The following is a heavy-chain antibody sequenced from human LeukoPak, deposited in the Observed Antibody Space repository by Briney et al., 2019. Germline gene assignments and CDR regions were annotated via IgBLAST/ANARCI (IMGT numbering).Heavy chain of an antibody. D-gene: IGHD2-2*01. CDR2: INHNGST. Sequence: PSETLSLTCAVYGGSFSGYYWSGIRQPPGKGLEWIGEINHNGSTNYNPSLKSRVTISVDTSKNQFSLKLSSVTAADTAVYYCARVSKYQLYYYYYHYMDVWGKGTTVTVSS. J-gene: IGHJ6*03. V-gene: IGHV4-34*01. CDR3: ARVSKYQLYYYYYHYMDV. CDR1: GGSFSGYY.